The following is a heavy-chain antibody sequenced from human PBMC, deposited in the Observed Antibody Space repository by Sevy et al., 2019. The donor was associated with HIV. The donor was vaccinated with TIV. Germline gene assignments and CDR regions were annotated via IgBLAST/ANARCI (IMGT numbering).Heavy chain of an antibody. CDR3: AGGDTTMITDLDY. CDR1: GLTLTTTG. Sequence: GGSLRLSCAASGLTLTTTGMSWVRQAPGKGLEWVAGVTSDGTTYYADSVRDRFTASRDNSKTTLYLQRNSLRADDTAVFYCAGGDTTMITDLDYWGQGTLVTVSS. J-gene: IGHJ4*02. CDR2: VTSDGTT. V-gene: IGHV3-23*01. D-gene: IGHD3-16*01.